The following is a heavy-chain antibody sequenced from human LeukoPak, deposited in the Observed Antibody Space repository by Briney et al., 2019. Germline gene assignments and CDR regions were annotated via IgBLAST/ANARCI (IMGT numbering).Heavy chain of an antibody. CDR2: FYYSGST. J-gene: IGHJ4*02. V-gene: IGHV4-61*10. D-gene: IGHD1-26*01. CDR3: ARVGWELLGPFDH. Sequence: SETLSLTCTVSGASINSGSYYWSWIRQPAGEGLEFIGHFYYSGSTNYNPSLKSRVTISVDRSKNQFSLKLRSVIAADTAVYYCARVGWELLGPFDHWGQGTLVTVSS. CDR1: GASINSGSYY.